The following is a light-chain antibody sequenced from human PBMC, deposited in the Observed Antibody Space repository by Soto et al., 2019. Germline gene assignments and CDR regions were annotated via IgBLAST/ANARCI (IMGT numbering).Light chain of an antibody. CDR3: QQYKSSPT. CDR1: QSISSW. V-gene: IGKV1-5*03. CDR2: KAS. Sequence: DIQMTQSPSTLSASVGDRVTITCRASQSISSWLAWYQQKPGQAPKLLIYKASSLESGVPSRFSGSGSGTEFTLTISSLQPDDFATYYCQQYKSSPTFGQGTKVEIK. J-gene: IGKJ1*01.